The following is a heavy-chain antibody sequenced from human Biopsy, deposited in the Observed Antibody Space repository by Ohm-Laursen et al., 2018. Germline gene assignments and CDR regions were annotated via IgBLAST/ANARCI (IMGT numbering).Heavy chain of an antibody. V-gene: IGHV4-39*01. CDR3: ARHPTGFWFDP. Sequence: QTLSLTCAVSGGSISSSTTYYWAWLRQPPGKGLEWIGRIYNTETTFYNPSLKSRVTISVDTSTNQFSLKVSSVTAADTALYFCARHPTGFWFDPWGHGTLVTVSS. CDR2: IYNTETT. CDR1: GGSISSSTTYY. J-gene: IGHJ5*02.